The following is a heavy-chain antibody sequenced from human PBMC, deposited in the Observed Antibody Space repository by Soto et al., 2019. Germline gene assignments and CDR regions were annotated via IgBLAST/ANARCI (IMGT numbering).Heavy chain of an antibody. D-gene: IGHD7-27*01. CDR2: ISSSNSYT. V-gene: IGHV3-21*01. CDR1: GFTFSSYT. Sequence: EVQLVESGGGLVKPGGSLRLSCAASGFTFSSYTINWVRQAPGKGLEWVSSISSSNSYTYYADSVKGRFTISRDNAKNSLYLQMNSLRAEDMAVYYCARNWGSFDYWGQGTLVTVSS. J-gene: IGHJ4*02. CDR3: ARNWGSFDY.